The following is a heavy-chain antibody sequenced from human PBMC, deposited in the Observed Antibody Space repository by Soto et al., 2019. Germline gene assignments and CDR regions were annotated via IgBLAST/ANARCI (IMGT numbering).Heavy chain of an antibody. J-gene: IGHJ4*02. CDR1: GFTFSSYG. D-gene: IGHD1-26*01. V-gene: IGHV3-30*18. CDR2: ISYDGSNK. Sequence: GGSLRLSCAASGFTFSSYGMHWVRQAPGKGLEWVAVISYDGSNKYYADSVKGRFTISRDNSKNTLYLQMNSLRAEDTAVYYCAKDKWELLTYFDYWGQGTLVTASS. CDR3: AKDKWELLTYFDY.